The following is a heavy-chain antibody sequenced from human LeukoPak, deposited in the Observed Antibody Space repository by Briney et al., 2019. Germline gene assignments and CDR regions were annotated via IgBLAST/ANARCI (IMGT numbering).Heavy chain of an antibody. Sequence: SETLSLTXTVSGGSISSYYWSWIRQPAGKGLEWIGRIYTSGSTNYNPSLKSRVTMSVDTSKNQFSLKLSSVTAADTAVYYCARAAGPDYYDSSGYYYVGWFDPWGQGTLVTVSS. CDR3: ARAAGPDYYDSSGYYYVGWFDP. V-gene: IGHV4-4*07. CDR1: GGSISSYY. D-gene: IGHD3-22*01. CDR2: IYTSGST. J-gene: IGHJ5*02.